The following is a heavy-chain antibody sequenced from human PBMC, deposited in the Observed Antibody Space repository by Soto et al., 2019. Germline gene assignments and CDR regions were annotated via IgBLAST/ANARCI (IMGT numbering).Heavy chain of an antibody. D-gene: IGHD2-15*01. CDR2: ISSSSSYI. J-gene: IGHJ3*02. CDR3: ARDHNDSDAFDI. V-gene: IGHV3-21*01. Sequence: PGGSLRLSCAASGFTFSSYSMNWVRQAPGKGLEWVSSISSSSSYIYYADSVKGRFTISRDNAKNSLYLQMNSLRAEDTAVYYCARDHNDSDAFDIPGQGIIVTVSS. CDR1: GFTFSSYS.